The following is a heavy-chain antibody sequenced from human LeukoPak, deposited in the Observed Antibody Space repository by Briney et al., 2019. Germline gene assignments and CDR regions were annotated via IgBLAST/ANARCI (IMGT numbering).Heavy chain of an antibody. CDR2: INWNGGST. CDR1: DFTFDDYD. V-gene: IGHV3-20*04. D-gene: IGHD5-18*01. CDR3: ARQWGRYNYAYPFDC. Sequence: AGSLRLSCAASDFTFDDYDMGWLRQAPRKGLEWVSGINWNGGSTGTADSVKGGFTFSGESAKNSFYLQMNSLSAEDTALYSRARQWGRYNYAYPFDCWGQGTLVTVSS. J-gene: IGHJ4*02.